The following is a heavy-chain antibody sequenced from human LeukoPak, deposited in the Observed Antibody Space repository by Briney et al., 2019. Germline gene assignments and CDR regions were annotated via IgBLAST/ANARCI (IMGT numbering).Heavy chain of an antibody. Sequence: PGGSLRLSCAVSGFSFTNFWMSWVRQAPGRGLGWVANIHPEGNEKYHVESVKGRFTISRDNTKNLLFLQMNGLRVEDTAVYYCARGDAFSGDHWGQGTLVTLSS. CDR1: GFSFTNFW. V-gene: IGHV3-7*04. J-gene: IGHJ4*02. CDR2: IHPEGNEK. CDR3: ARGDAFSGDH.